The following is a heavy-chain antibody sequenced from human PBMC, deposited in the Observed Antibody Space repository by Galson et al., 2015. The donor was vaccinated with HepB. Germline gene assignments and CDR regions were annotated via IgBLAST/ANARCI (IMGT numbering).Heavy chain of an antibody. CDR3: ARGGGDIVVVVAAVGGMDV. CDR1: GGTFSSYA. V-gene: IGHV1-69*13. D-gene: IGHD2-15*01. CDR2: IIPIFGTA. Sequence: SVKVSCKASGGTFSSYAISWVRQAPRQGLEWMGGIIPIFGTANYAQKFQGRVTITADESTSTAYMELSSLRSEDTAVYYCARGGGDIVVVVAAVGGMDVWGQGTTVTVSS. J-gene: IGHJ6*02.